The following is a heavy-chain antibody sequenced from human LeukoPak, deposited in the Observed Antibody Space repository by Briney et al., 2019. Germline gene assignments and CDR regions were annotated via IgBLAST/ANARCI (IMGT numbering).Heavy chain of an antibody. V-gene: IGHV3-33*08. CDR3: ARVQNTFPYYYGMDV. Sequence: PGGSLRLSCGASGFTSGSYGMHWVRRAPGKGLEGVAVIWYDGSNIYYADSVKGRFTISRDNSKNTLYLQMNSLRAEDTAVYYCARVQNTFPYYYGMDVWGQGTTVTVSS. D-gene: IGHD2/OR15-2a*01. CDR2: IWYDGSNI. CDR1: GFTSGSYG. J-gene: IGHJ6*02.